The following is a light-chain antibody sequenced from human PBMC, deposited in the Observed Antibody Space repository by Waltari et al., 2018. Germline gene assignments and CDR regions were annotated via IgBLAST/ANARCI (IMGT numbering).Light chain of an antibody. CDR2: KAN. CDR3: ALYMGSGIWV. J-gene: IGLJ3*02. CDR1: SGSLSTTSY. V-gene: IGLV8-61*01. Sequence: QTVVTQEPSLSVSPGGPVPLTCALASGSLSTTSYPTWYQQTPGQAPRTLVYKANARSSGVPDRFSGSILGNTAALTITGAQADDESDYYCALYMGSGIWVFGGGTRLTVL.